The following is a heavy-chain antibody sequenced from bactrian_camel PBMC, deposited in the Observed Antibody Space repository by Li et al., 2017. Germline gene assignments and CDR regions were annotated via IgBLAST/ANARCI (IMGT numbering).Heavy chain of an antibody. Sequence: HVQLVESGGGLVQPGGSLRISCAAPGFRFSSYDIVWVRQAPGKGLEWVSTISSGGENTYYADSVRGRFTISRDNAKNIPFLQMKTLRTEDTAHDYCAADSSSYGGDAYGGDLDYNYWGQGTQVTVS. J-gene: IGHJ4*01. CDR2: ISSGGENT. D-gene: IGHD1*01. CDR3: AADSSSYGGDAYGGDLDYNY. V-gene: IGHV3S1*01. CDR1: GFRFSSYD.